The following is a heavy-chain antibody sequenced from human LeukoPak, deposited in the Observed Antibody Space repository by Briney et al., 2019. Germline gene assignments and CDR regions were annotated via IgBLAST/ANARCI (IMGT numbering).Heavy chain of an antibody. CDR3: ARETGPNWFDP. Sequence: GGSLRLSCAASGFTVSSNHMSWVRQAPGKGLEWVSVIYSGGSTYYADSVKGRFTISRDNSKNTLYLQMNSLRAEDTAVYYCARETGPNWFDPWGQGTLVTVSS. CDR2: IYSGGST. J-gene: IGHJ5*02. V-gene: IGHV3-66*01. CDR1: GFTVSSNH.